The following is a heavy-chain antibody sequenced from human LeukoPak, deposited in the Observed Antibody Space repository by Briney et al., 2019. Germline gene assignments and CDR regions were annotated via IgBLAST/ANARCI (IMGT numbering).Heavy chain of an antibody. CDR2: ISSSSSYI. J-gene: IGHJ1*01. Sequence: PGGSLRLSCAPSGFTFSSYSMNWVRQAPGKGLEWVSSISSSSSYIYYADSVKGRFTISRDNAKNSLYLQMNSLRAEDTAIYYWARAGYCSSTSCYTGGHAEYFQHWGQGTLVTVSS. V-gene: IGHV3-21*01. CDR3: ARAGYCSSTSCYTGGHAEYFQH. CDR1: GFTFSSYS. D-gene: IGHD2-2*02.